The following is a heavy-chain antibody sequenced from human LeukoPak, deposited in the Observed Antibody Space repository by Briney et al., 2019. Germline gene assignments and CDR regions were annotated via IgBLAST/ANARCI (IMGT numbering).Heavy chain of an antibody. J-gene: IGHJ4*02. D-gene: IGHD6-13*01. Sequence: SETLSLTCAVYGGSFSGYYWSWIRQPPGKGLEWIGEINHSGSTNYNPSLKSRVTISVDTSKNQFSLKLSSVTAADTAVYYCARGERSARYSSSVLGLRYWGQGTLVTVSS. CDR3: ARGERSARYSSSVLGLRY. CDR1: GGSFSGYY. V-gene: IGHV4-34*01. CDR2: INHSGST.